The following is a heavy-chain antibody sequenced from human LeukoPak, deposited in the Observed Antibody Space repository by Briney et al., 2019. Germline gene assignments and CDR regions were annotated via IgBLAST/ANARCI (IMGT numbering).Heavy chain of an antibody. Sequence: GRSLRLSCAASGFTFSSYAIHWVRQAPGKGLEWVAVISYDGTNKYYADSVKGRFTISRDNSKNTLYLQMNSLRAEDTAVYYCAKSGHKVAVDYWGQGTLVTVSS. CDR1: GFTFSSYA. J-gene: IGHJ4*02. CDR2: ISYDGTNK. CDR3: AKSGHKVAVDY. V-gene: IGHV3-30-3*02. D-gene: IGHD7-27*01.